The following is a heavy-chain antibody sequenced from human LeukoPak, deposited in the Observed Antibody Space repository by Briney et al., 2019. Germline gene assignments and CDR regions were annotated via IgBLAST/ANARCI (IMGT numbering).Heavy chain of an antibody. J-gene: IGHJ3*02. CDR2: FDPEDGET. D-gene: IGHD6-19*01. CDR1: GYSFTSYG. CDR3: ATTSGWLPSRGAFDI. Sequence: ASVKVSCKASGYSFTSYGISWVRQAPGKGLEWMGGFDPEDGETIYAQKFQGRVTMTEDTSTDTAYMELSSLRSEDTAVYYCATTSGWLPSRGAFDIWGQGTMVTVSS. V-gene: IGHV1-24*01.